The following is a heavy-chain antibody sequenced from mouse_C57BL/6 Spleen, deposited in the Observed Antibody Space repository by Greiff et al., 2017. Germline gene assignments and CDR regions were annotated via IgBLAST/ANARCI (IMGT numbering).Heavy chain of an antibody. D-gene: IGHD1-1*01. CDR2: INYDGSST. Sequence: EVHLVASEGGLVQPGSSMKLSCTASGFTFSDYYMAWVRQVPEKGLEWVANINYDGSSTYYLDSLKSRFIISRDNAKNILYLQMSSLKSEDTATYYCARDSGGSSYWYFDVWGTGTTVTVSS. V-gene: IGHV5-16*01. CDR3: ARDSGGSSYWYFDV. CDR1: GFTFSDYY. J-gene: IGHJ1*03.